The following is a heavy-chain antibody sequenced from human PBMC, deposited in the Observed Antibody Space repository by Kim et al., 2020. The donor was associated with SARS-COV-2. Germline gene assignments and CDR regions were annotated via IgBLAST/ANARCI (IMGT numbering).Heavy chain of an antibody. J-gene: IGHJ6*02. CDR1: GFTFSSYG. V-gene: IGHV3-33*05. D-gene: IGHD3-16*01. Sequence: GGSLRLSCAASGFTFSSYGMHWVRQAPGKGLEWVAVISYDGSNKYYADSVKGRFTISRDNSKNTLYLQMNSLRAEDTAVYYCARVHGMGDYYYYGMDVWGQGTTVTVSS. CDR2: ISYDGSNK. CDR3: ARVHGMGDYYYYGMDV.